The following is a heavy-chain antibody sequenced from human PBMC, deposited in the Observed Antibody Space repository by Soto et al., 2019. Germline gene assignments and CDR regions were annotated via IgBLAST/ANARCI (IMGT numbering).Heavy chain of an antibody. V-gene: IGHV3-7*01. D-gene: IGHD2-8*01. Sequence: PGGSLRLSCAASGFTFSSYWMSWVRQAPGKGLEWVANIKQDGSEKYYVDSVKGRFTISRDNAKNSLYLQMNSLRAEDTAVYYCARVSVYAMTYYYYGMDVWGQGTTVTVSS. CDR2: IKQDGSEK. J-gene: IGHJ6*02. CDR1: GFTFSSYW. CDR3: ARVSVYAMTYYYYGMDV.